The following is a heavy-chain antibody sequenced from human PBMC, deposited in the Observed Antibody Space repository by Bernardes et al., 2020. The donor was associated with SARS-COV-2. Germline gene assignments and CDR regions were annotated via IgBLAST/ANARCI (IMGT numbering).Heavy chain of an antibody. CDR2: IWYDGGKK. CDR1: GFTFRNYD. J-gene: IGHJ6*02. CDR3: ARGDSRNDLLTLVNFDYYNMDV. D-gene: IGHD3-9*01. Sequence: GGSLRLSCAASGFTFRNYDMHWVRQAPGKGLEWVAVIWYDGGKKYYTDTVKGRFTISRDNSKKTLSLQMNSLRAGDTAVYYCARGDSRNDLLTLVNFDYYNMDVWGQGTTVTVSS. V-gene: IGHV3-33*01.